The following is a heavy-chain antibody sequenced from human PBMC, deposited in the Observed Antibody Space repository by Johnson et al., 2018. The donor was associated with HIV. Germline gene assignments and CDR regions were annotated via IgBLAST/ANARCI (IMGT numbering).Heavy chain of an antibody. V-gene: IGHV3-7*05. Sequence: VQVVESGGGLVQPGGSLRLSCAASGFTFGNYWMSWVRQASGKGLEWLANIKEDGSEDYYVDSLKGRFTISRDNAQNSLYLQMDRLRAEDSAVYYCARDGVYSSPHDAFDIWGQGTMVTVSS. J-gene: IGHJ3*02. CDR2: IKEDGSED. CDR1: GFTFGNYW. D-gene: IGHD6-13*01. CDR3: ARDGVYSSPHDAFDI.